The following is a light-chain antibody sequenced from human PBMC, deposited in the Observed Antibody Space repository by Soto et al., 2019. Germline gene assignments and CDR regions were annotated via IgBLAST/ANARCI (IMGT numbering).Light chain of an antibody. Sequence: EIVMTQSPATLSVSPGERATLSCRASQSVSSNLAWYQQKPGQAPRLLIYGASTRATGIPARFSGSGSGTEFTLTISSLQSEDFAVYHCQQYNKWPQTFGQGTQVDI. J-gene: IGKJ1*01. CDR3: QQYNKWPQT. CDR1: QSVSSN. CDR2: GAS. V-gene: IGKV3-15*01.